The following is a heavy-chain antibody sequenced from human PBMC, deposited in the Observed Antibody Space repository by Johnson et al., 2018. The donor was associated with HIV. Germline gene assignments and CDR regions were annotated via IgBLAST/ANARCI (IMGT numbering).Heavy chain of an antibody. CDR2: IKSKSDGGTA. J-gene: IGHJ3*02. Sequence: VKLVESGGGFVKPGGSLRLSCAASGFTNNNAWMNWVRQAPGKGLEWVGRIKSKSDGGTADYAAPVKGRFTISRDNSKNTLYLQMNSLRAEDTAVYYCAREAYCSGGSCYDAVDMWGQGTMVTVSS. D-gene: IGHD2-15*01. V-gene: IGHV3-15*01. CDR1: GFTNNNAW. CDR3: AREAYCSGGSCYDAVDM.